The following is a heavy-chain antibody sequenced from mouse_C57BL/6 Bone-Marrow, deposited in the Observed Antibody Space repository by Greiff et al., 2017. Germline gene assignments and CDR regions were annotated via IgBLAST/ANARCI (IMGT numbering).Heavy chain of an antibody. CDR2: IRSKSNNYAT. CDR1: GFSFNTYA. Sequence: EVHLVESGGGLVQPKGSLKLSCAASGFSFNTYAMNWVRQAPGKGLEWVARIRSKSNNYATYYADSVKDRFTISRDDSESMLYLQMNNLKTEDTAMYYCVRHEYGNYPPMDYWGQGTSVTVSS. D-gene: IGHD2-10*02. CDR3: VRHEYGNYPPMDY. V-gene: IGHV10-1*01. J-gene: IGHJ4*01.